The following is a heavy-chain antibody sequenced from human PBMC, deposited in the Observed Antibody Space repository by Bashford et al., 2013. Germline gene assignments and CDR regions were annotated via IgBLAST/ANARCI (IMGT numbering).Heavy chain of an antibody. CDR2: IYSTGIT. CDR1: GGSISGYF. Sequence: SETLSLTCTVSGGSISGYFWSWIRQSPGQGLEWIGYIYSTGITNHNPSLKSRVTISVDTSKNQFSLKLSSVTAADTAVYYCARDHHAVVAATPSWF. D-gene: IGHD2-15*01. J-gene: IGHJ5*01. CDR3: ARDHHAVVAATPSWF. V-gene: IGHV4-59*01.